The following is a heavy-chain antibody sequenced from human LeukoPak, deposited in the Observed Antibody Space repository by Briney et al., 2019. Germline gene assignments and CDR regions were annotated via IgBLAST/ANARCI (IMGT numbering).Heavy chain of an antibody. V-gene: IGHV3-74*01. CDR1: GFTFSSYS. D-gene: IGHD3-22*01. CDR2: INSDGSST. CDR3: ARDFSYYYDSSGYSDAFDI. Sequence: GGSLRLSCAASGFTFSSYSMNWVRQAPGKGLVWVSRINSDGSSTSYADSVKGRFTISRDNAKNTLYLQMNSLRAEDTAVYYCARDFSYYYDSSGYSDAFDIWGQGTMVTVSS. J-gene: IGHJ3*02.